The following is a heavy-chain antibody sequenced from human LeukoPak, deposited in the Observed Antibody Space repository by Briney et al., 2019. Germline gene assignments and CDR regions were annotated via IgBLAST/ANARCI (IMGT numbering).Heavy chain of an antibody. D-gene: IGHD3-9*01. J-gene: IGHJ6*02. V-gene: IGHV1-8*01. Sequence: ASVKVSCKASGYTFTSYDINWVRQATGQGLEWMGWMNPNSGNTGYAQKFQGRVTMTRNTSISTAYMELCSLRSEDTAVYYCARGPDRTAYYDILTGPRYYYYYGMDVWGQGTTVTVSS. CDR3: ARGPDRTAYYDILTGPRYYYYYGMDV. CDR1: GYTFTSYD. CDR2: MNPNSGNT.